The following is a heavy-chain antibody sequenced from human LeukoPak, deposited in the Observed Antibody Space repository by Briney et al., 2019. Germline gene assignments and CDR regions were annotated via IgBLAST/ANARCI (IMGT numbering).Heavy chain of an antibody. CDR2: ICGSGGSK. J-gene: IGHJ4*02. Sequence: GGSLRLSCAASGFTFSSYAMSWVRQAPGEGLEWVSAICGSGGSKYYADSVKGRFTISRDNSKNTLYLQMNSLRAEDTAVYYCAKAAYNWYEITDFDYWGQGTLVTVSS. CDR3: AKAAYNWYEITDFDY. V-gene: IGHV3-23*01. CDR1: GFTFSSYA. D-gene: IGHD1-20*01.